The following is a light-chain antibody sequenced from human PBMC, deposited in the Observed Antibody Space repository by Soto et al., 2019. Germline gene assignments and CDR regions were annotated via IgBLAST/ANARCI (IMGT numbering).Light chain of an antibody. CDR2: GAS. J-gene: IGKJ4*01. CDR3: QYYGRSPLP. Sequence: EIVLTQSPGTLSLSPGERVNISCRASQRISGRKVGWYQQRPGQAPSRLIAGASKRPTGVPDRFSGSGAGTDFTLTITSLEPEDFAFYYCQYYGRSPLPFGGGTKVEIK. CDR1: QRISGRK. V-gene: IGKV3-20*01.